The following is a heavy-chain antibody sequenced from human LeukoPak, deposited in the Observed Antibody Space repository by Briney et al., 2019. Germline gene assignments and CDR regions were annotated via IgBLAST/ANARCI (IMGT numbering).Heavy chain of an antibody. J-gene: IGHJ4*02. CDR3: AGLVDFWSGYYSFASDY. Sequence: PSETLSLTCAVYGGSFSGYYWSWIRQPPGKGLEWIGEINHSGSTNYNPSLKSRVTISVDTSKNQFSLKLSSVTAADTAVYYCAGLVDFWSGYYSFASDYWGQGTLVTVSS. V-gene: IGHV4-34*01. CDR1: GGSFSGYY. D-gene: IGHD3-3*01. CDR2: INHSGST.